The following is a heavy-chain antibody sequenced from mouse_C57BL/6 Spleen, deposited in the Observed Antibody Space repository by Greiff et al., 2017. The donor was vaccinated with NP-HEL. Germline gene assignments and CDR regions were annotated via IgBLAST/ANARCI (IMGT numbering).Heavy chain of an antibody. V-gene: IGHV5-15*01. Sequence: EVKLVESGGGLVQPGGSLKLSCAASGFTFSDYGMAWVRQAPRKGPEWVAFISNLAYSIYYADTVTGRFTISRENAKNTLYLEMSSLRSEDTAMYYCARQDDYVWYFDVWGTGTTVTVSS. D-gene: IGHD2-4*01. CDR2: ISNLAYSI. CDR3: ARQDDYVWYFDV. CDR1: GFTFSDYG. J-gene: IGHJ1*03.